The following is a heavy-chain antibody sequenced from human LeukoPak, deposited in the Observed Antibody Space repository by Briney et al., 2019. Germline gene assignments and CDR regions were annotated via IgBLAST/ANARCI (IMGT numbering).Heavy chain of an antibody. Sequence: SQTLSLTCTVSGGSISSGGYYWSWIRQHPGKGLEWIGYIYYSGSTYYNPSLKSRVTISVDTSKNQFSLKLSSVTAADTAVYYCARVRGSFSWFDPWGQGTLVTVSS. V-gene: IGHV4-31*03. CDR2: IYYSGST. J-gene: IGHJ5*02. CDR3: ARVRGSFSWFDP. CDR1: GGSISSGGYY. D-gene: IGHD3-10*01.